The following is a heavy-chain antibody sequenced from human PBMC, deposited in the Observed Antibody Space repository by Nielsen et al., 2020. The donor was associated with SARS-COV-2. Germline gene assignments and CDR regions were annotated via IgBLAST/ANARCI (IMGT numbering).Heavy chain of an antibody. CDR2: IYPGDSDT. Sequence: GESLKISCKGSGYSFTSYWIGWVRQMPGKGLEWMGIIYPGDSDTRYSPSFQGQVTISADKSISTAYLQWSSLKASDTAMYYCARQVSTEYSSGWYLDYWGQGTLVTVSS. J-gene: IGHJ4*02. V-gene: IGHV5-51*01. CDR1: GYSFTSYW. CDR3: ARQVSTEYSSGWYLDY. D-gene: IGHD6-19*01.